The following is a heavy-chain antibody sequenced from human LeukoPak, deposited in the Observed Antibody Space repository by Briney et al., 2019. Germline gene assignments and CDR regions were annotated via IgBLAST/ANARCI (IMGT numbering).Heavy chain of an antibody. CDR1: GYTFTGYY. Sequence: ASVKVSCKASGYTFTGYYMHWVRQAPGQGLEWMGWINPNNGGTNYAQKFQGRVTMTRDTSISTAYMELSRLRSDDTAIYYCAIVQYALLPGYLNYMEVWGKGTTVTISS. CDR3: AIVQYALLPGYLNYMEV. D-gene: IGHD3-9*01. CDR2: INPNNGGT. V-gene: IGHV1-2*02. J-gene: IGHJ6*03.